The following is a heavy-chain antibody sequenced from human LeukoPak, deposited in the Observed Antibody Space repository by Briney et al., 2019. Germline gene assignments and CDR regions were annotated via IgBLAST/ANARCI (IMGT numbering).Heavy chain of an antibody. CDR1: GYIFTNFG. CDR3: ARDSSSWFYYFYGMDV. D-gene: IGHD6-13*01. Sequence: ASVKVSSKASGYIFTNFGISWVPQAPGQGLEWMGWISAYNDNTNYAQNLQGRLTMTTDTSTSTAYMELRSLRSDDTAVYYCARDSSSWFYYFYGMDVWGQGTTVTVSS. V-gene: IGHV1-18*01. CDR2: ISAYNDNT. J-gene: IGHJ6*02.